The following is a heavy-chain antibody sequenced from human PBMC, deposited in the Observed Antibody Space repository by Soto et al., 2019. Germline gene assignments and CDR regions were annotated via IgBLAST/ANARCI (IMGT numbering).Heavy chain of an antibody. J-gene: IGHJ4*02. CDR2: ISSSGSTI. CDR3: ARVRYRYFDY. Sequence: LXLSCAASDITCTSYEMNLYSQAPGKGLEWLSYISSSGSTIDYADSVKGRFTISRDNDKNSLYLQMNSLRAEDTAVYYCARVRYRYFDYWGQGTLVTVSS. V-gene: IGHV3-48*03. CDR1: DITCTSYE. D-gene: IGHD5-18*01.